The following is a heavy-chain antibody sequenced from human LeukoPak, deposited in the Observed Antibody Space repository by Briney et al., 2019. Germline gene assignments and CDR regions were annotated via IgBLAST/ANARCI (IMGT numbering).Heavy chain of an antibody. V-gene: IGHV4-59*08. Sequence: PSETLSLTCTVSGGSISSYYWSWIRQPAGKGLEWIGYIYYSGSTNYNPSLKSRVTISVDTSKNQFSLKLSSVTAADTAVYYCARRNCSGGSCYYRDYYYGMDVWGQGTTVTVSS. D-gene: IGHD2-15*01. CDR1: GGSISSYY. J-gene: IGHJ6*02. CDR2: IYYSGST. CDR3: ARRNCSGGSCYYRDYYYGMDV.